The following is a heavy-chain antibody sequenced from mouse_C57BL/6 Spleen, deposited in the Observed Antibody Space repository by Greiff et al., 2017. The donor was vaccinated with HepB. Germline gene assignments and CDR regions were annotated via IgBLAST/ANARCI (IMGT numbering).Heavy chain of an antibody. J-gene: IGHJ3*01. CDR1: GYTFTDYN. D-gene: IGHD2-4*01. V-gene: IGHV1-22*01. CDR2: INPNNGGT. Sequence: EVQLQQSGPELVKPGASVKMSCKASGYTFTDYNMHWVKQSHGKSLEWIGYINPNNGGTSYNQKFKGKATLTVNKSSSTAYMERGSLTSEDSAVYYCERDDDDGMAYWGQGTRVTVSA. CDR3: ERDDDDGMAY.